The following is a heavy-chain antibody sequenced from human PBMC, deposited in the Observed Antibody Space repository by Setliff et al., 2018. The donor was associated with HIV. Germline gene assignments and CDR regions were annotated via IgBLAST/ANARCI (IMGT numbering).Heavy chain of an antibody. V-gene: IGHV3-7*03. D-gene: IGHD6-13*01. J-gene: IGHJ4*02. CDR1: GFTFSSYW. CDR3: ATPRGLYSSSG. CDR2: IKQDGSEK. Sequence: SLRLSCEASGFTFSSYWMSWVRQAPGKGLEWVANIKQDGSEKYYVDSVKGRFTISRDNAKNSLYLQMNSLRVEDTAVYYCATPRGLYSSSGWGQGTLVTVSS.